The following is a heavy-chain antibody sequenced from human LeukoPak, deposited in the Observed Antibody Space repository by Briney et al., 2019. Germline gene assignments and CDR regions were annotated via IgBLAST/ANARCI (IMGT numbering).Heavy chain of an antibody. CDR1: GFTFKDHA. Sequence: PGRSLRLSCAASGFTFKDHAMHWVRQAPGKGLEWVSGISWHSGTINYADSVKGRFTISRDNAKNSLYLQMNSLRAEDTAFYYCAKETSGRYFDYWGQGTLVAVSS. CDR3: AKETSGRYFDY. J-gene: IGHJ4*02. D-gene: IGHD2-2*01. V-gene: IGHV3-9*01. CDR2: ISWHSGTI.